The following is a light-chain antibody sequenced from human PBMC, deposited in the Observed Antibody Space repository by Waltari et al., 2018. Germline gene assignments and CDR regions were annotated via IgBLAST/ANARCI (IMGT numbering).Light chain of an antibody. J-gene: IGKJ4*01. CDR1: QSISYW. CDR3: QQYTASLT. CDR2: SAS. V-gene: IGKV1-5*03. Sequence: DIQMTQSPSPLSASVGDRLTITCRASQSISYWLAWYQQRPGKAPKLLIHSASLLESGVPSRFSGSGSGTEFTLTITSLQPEDFATYYCQQYTASLTFGGGTKVDLK.